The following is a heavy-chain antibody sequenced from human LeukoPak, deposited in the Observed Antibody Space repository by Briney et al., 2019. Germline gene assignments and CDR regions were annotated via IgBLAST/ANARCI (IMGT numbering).Heavy chain of an antibody. J-gene: IGHJ3*02. CDR2: IYYSGST. CDR1: GGSMRSYY. CDR3: ARAPNGFGAFDI. Sequence: SETLSLTCTVSGGSMRSYYWVWIRQPPGKGLEWVGYIYYSGSTDYNPSLKSRFTISVDTSKNQFSLKMSSVTAADTAVYYCARAPNGFGAFDIWGPGTMVTVSS. V-gene: IGHV4-59*01. D-gene: IGHD2-8*01.